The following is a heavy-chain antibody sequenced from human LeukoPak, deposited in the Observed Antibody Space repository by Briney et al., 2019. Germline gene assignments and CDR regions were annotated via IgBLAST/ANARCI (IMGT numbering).Heavy chain of an antibody. D-gene: IGHD6-13*01. Sequence: PSETLSLTCTVSGGSISSSSYYWGWIRQPPGKGLEWIGSIYYSGSTYYNPSLKSRVTISVGTSKNQFSLKLSSVTAADTAVYYCARHLYSSSWSPFDYWGQGTLVTVSS. V-gene: IGHV4-39*01. CDR2: IYYSGST. CDR3: ARHLYSSSWSPFDY. J-gene: IGHJ4*02. CDR1: GGSISSSSYY.